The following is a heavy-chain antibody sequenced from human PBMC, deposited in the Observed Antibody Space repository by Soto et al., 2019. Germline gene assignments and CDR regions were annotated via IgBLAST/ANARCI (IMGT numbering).Heavy chain of an antibody. J-gene: IGHJ4*01. CDR2: ITSSSSTI. D-gene: IGHD2-21*02. V-gene: IGHV3-48*02. Sequence: EVQLVESGGGLVQPGGSLRLSCAASGFTFTSNSMNWVRQAPGKGLEWISYITSSSSTIYYADSVKGRFTISRDNAKNSVYLQMNSLRDEDTAVYYCARGRVGTAYFDYWGQECWSSSPQ. CDR1: GFTFTSNS. CDR3: ARGRVGTAYFDY.